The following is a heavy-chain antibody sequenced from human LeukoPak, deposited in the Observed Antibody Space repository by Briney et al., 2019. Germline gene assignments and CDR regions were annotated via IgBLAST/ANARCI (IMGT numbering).Heavy chain of an antibody. CDR1: GSSITSGNY. Sequence: SETLSLTCTVSGSSITSGNYWGWIRQPPGKGLEWSGSIYHSGTTYYNPSLKTRVTISVDTSKNQFSLKLSSVTAADTAVYYCARELTAMGFYFDLWGRGTLVTVSS. CDR2: IYHSGTT. CDR3: ARELTAMGFYFDL. V-gene: IGHV4-38-2*02. J-gene: IGHJ2*01. D-gene: IGHD5-18*01.